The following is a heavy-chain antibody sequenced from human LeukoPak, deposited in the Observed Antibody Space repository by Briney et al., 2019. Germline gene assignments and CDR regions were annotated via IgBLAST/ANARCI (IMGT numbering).Heavy chain of an antibody. V-gene: IGHV4-59*12. CDR3: AREWGGSSWELYYYYYYMDV. J-gene: IGHJ6*03. CDR1: GGSISSFY. D-gene: IGHD6-13*01. Sequence: SETLSLTCTVSGGSISSFYWSWIRQPPGKGLEWIGYIYYSGSTNYNPSLKSRVTISVDTSKNQFSLKLSSVTAADTAVYYCAREWGGSSWELYYYYYYMDVWGKGTTVTISS. CDR2: IYYSGST.